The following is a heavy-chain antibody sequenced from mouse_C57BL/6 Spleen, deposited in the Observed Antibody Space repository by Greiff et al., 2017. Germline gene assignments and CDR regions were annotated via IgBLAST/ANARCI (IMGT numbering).Heavy chain of an antibody. J-gene: IGHJ4*01. CDR1: GFTFSSYG. V-gene: IGHV5-6*02. D-gene: IGHD2-3*01. Sequence: EVNLVESGGDLVKPGGSLKLSCAASGFTFSSYGLSWVRQTPDKRLEWVATISSGGSYTYYPDSVKGRFTISRDNAKNTLYLQMSSLKSEDTAMYYCARRLDGYPYYAMDYWGQGTSVTVSS. CDR2: ISSGGSYT. CDR3: ARRLDGYPYYAMDY.